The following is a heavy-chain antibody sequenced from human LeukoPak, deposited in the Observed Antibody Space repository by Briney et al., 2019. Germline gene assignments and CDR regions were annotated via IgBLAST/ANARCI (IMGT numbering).Heavy chain of an antibody. V-gene: IGHV1-69*13. Sequence: ASVKVSCKASGGTFSSYAISWVRQAPGQGHEWMGGIIPIFGTANYAQKFQGRVTITADESTSTAYMELSSLRSEDTAVYYCARGPLGRNGDYFDYWGQGTLVTVSS. CDR3: ARGPLGRNGDYFDY. D-gene: IGHD7-27*01. J-gene: IGHJ4*02. CDR2: IIPIFGTA. CDR1: GGTFSSYA.